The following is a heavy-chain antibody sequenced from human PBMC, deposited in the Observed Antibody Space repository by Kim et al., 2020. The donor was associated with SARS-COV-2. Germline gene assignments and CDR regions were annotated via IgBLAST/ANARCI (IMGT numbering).Heavy chain of an antibody. J-gene: IGHJ6*02. Sequence: YAHTVKGRFTVSRDDSRKTRYLQMNSLRAEDTAVDYCARADAESAMDVWGQGTTVTVSS. V-gene: IGHV3-33*01. CDR3: ARADAESAMDV.